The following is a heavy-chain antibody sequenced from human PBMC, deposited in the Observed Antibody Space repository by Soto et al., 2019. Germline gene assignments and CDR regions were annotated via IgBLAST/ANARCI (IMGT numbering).Heavy chain of an antibody. CDR3: AIITFGTYGMDV. J-gene: IGHJ6*02. CDR2: IYSAGNT. CDR1: GFTVSSSY. Sequence: EVQVLESGGGLVQPGGSLRLSCAASGFTVSSSYMTWVRQAPGKGLEWVSVIYSAGNTYYADSVKGRFTISRDNSKNTVYLQMNSLRAEDTAVYYCAIITFGTYGMDVWGHGTTVTVSS. D-gene: IGHD3-10*01. V-gene: IGHV3-66*01.